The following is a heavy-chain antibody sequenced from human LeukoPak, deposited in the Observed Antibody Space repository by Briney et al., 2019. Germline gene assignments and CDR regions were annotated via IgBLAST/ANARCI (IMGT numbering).Heavy chain of an antibody. CDR2: IWYDGSNK. V-gene: IGHV3-30*02. CDR1: GLTFRNYG. D-gene: IGHD6-19*01. CDR3: ETDRSNSWVDY. Sequence: GGSLRLSCAASGLTFRNYGMHWVRQAPGKGLEWVAFIWYDGSNKYYVDSVKGRFTISRDNSKNTLYLQMSSLRVDDTAVYYCETDRSNSWVDYWGLGTLVTVAS. J-gene: IGHJ4*02.